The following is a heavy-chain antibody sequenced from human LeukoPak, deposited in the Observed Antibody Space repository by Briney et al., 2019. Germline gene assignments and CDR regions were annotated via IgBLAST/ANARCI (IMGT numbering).Heavy chain of an antibody. CDR2: IYPGDSDT. D-gene: IGHD2-8*01. Sequence: KHGESLKISCKGSGYSFTSYWIGWVRQMPGKGLEWMGIIYPGDSDTRYSPSFQGQVTISADKSISTAYLQWSSLKASDTAMYYCARLYGEYYYYYGMDVWGQGTTVTVSS. CDR1: GYSFTSYW. V-gene: IGHV5-51*01. CDR3: ARLYGEYYYYYGMDV. J-gene: IGHJ6*02.